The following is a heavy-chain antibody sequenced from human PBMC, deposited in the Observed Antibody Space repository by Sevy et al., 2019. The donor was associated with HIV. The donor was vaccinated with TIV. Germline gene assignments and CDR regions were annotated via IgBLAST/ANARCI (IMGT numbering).Heavy chain of an antibody. CDR2: IYYSGST. D-gene: IGHD3-9*01. V-gene: IGHV4-39*01. CDR1: GDSINSNDYY. CDR3: ARHLPLAYYEILTPDSRPFDN. Sequence: SETLSLTCGVSGDSINSNDYYWGWIRQPPGKGLEWIGTIYYSGSTYYNPSLKSRVTISVDTSKNQSSLNLTSVTAADTALYYCARHLPLAYYEILTPDSRPFDNWGQGTLVTVSS. J-gene: IGHJ4*02.